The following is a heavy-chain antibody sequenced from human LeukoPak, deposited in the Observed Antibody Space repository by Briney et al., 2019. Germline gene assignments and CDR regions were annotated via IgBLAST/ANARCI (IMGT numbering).Heavy chain of an antibody. CDR1: GFTFSNFA. V-gene: IGHV3-23*01. D-gene: IGHD3-16*01. CDR2: ISARGGGT. CDR3: AKAGIHDDYVWGSSYYFDY. Sequence: GGSLRLSCAASGFTFSNFAMSWVRQAPGRGLEWVSAISARGGGTYYADSVKGRFTISRDNSKNTLYLQMNSLRAEDTAVYYCAKAGIHDDYVWGSSYYFDYWGQGTLVTVSS. J-gene: IGHJ4*02.